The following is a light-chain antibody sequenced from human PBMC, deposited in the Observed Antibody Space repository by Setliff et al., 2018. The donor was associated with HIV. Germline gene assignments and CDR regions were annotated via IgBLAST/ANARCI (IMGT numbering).Light chain of an antibody. CDR3: ASYRSPATYV. V-gene: IGLV2-14*03. J-gene: IGLJ1*01. CDR2: DVH. Sequence: QSVLTQPASVSGSPGQSITISCTGSSSDVGGYDYVAWYQQHPGKTPELLIFDVHNRPSGVSHRFSGSKSGNTASLTISGLQTEDEADYFCASYRSPATYVFGIGTKVTVL. CDR1: SSDVGGYDY.